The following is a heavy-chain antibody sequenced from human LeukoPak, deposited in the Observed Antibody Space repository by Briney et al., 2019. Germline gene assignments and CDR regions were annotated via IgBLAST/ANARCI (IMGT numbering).Heavy chain of an antibody. Sequence: SVKVSCKASGGTFSSYAISWVRQAPGQGLEWMGGIIPIFGTANYAQKFQGRVTITADKSTSTAYMELSNLTSEDTAVYYCARGSCGEIAGRKSFEFWGQGSLVTVSS. CDR3: ARGSCGEIAGRKSFEF. D-gene: IGHD6-6*01. V-gene: IGHV1-69*06. J-gene: IGHJ4*02. CDR2: IIPIFGTA. CDR1: GGTFSSYA.